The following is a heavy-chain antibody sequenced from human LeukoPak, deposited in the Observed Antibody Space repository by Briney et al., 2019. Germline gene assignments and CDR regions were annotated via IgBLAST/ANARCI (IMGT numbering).Heavy chain of an antibody. V-gene: IGHV3-23*01. Sequence: GGSLRLSCAASGFTVSSNYMSWVRQAPGEGLEWVSAINGRGGTTYYADSVKGRFTISRDNSKNTLFLQMNSLRAEDTAIYYCAKGSAVADIYFDYWGQGTLVTVSS. CDR3: AKGSAVADIYFDY. J-gene: IGHJ4*02. D-gene: IGHD6-19*01. CDR2: INGRGGTT. CDR1: GFTVSSNY.